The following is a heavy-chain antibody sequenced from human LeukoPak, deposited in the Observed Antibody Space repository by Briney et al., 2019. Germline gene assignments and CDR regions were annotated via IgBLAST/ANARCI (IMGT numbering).Heavy chain of an antibody. V-gene: IGHV3-30-3*01. CDR1: GFTFSIYA. D-gene: IGHD2-15*01. J-gene: IGHJ4*02. CDR2: ISYDETYI. CDR3: ASSHLAYCSGGSCYSGY. Sequence: GGSLRLSCAASGFTFSIYAMHWVRQAPGKGLEWVALISYDETYIYYADSVKGRFTISRDNAKNSLYLQMNSLRAEDTAVYYCASSHLAYCSGGSCYSGYWGQGTLVTVSS.